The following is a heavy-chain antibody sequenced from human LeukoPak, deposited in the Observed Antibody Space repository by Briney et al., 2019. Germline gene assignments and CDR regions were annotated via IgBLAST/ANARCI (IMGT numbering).Heavy chain of an antibody. Sequence: ASVKVSCKASGYTFTSYGISWVRQAPGQGLGWMGWISAYNGNTNYAQKLQGRVTMTTDTSTSTAYMELRSLRSDDTAVYYCARDAEYYYDSSGYYYYYGMDVWGQGTTVTVSS. CDR2: ISAYNGNT. CDR3: ARDAEYYYDSSGYYYYYGMDV. D-gene: IGHD3-22*01. V-gene: IGHV1-18*01. CDR1: GYTFTSYG. J-gene: IGHJ6*02.